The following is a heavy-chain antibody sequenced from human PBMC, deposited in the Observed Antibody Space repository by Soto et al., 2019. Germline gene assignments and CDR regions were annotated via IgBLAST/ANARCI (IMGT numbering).Heavy chain of an antibody. CDR2: TYYRSQWYD. V-gene: IGHV6-1*01. J-gene: IGHJ4*02. CDR3: ARGISVAPTAPRYCSTTTCFIFDF. CDR1: GDSVSSNSAA. Sequence: PSQTLSLTCDISGDSVSSNSAAWNWIRLSPSRGLEWLGRTYYRSQWYDDYGVSVRGRTTIRADTAKNQFSLQLNSVTPDDTAVYYCARGISVAPTAPRYCSTTTCFIFDFWGQGALVTVSS. D-gene: IGHD2-2*01.